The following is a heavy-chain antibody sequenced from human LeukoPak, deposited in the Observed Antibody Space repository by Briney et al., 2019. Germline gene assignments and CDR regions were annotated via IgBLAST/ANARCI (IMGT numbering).Heavy chain of an antibody. D-gene: IGHD6-13*01. J-gene: IGHJ4*02. V-gene: IGHV4-39*01. CDR3: ARIKAGSRVLDY. CDR2: IYYSGST. CDR1: GGSISSSSYY. Sequence: SETLSLTCTVSGGSISSSSYYWGWIRQPPGKGLEWIGSIYYSGSTYYNPSLKSRVAISVDTSKNQFSLKLRFVTAADTAVYYCARIKAGSRVLDYWGQGTLVTVSS.